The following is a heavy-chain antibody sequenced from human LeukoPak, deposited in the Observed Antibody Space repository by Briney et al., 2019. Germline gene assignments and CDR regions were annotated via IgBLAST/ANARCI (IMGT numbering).Heavy chain of an antibody. V-gene: IGHV4-34*01. CDR2: INHSGST. CDR3: ARSGSRGYGGNGFHY. J-gene: IGHJ4*02. CDR1: GGSFSGYY. Sequence: SETLSLTCAVYGGSFSGYYWSWIRQPPGKGLEWIGEINHSGSTNYNPSLKSRGTISVDTSKNQFSLKLSSVTAADTAVYYCARSGSRGYGGNGFHYWGQGTLVTVSS. D-gene: IGHD4-23*01.